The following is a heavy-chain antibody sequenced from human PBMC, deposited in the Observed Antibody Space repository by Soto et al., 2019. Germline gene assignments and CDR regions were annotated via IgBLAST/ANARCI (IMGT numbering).Heavy chain of an antibody. J-gene: IGHJ5*02. CDR1: GGTFSSYA. Sequence: SVKVSCKASGGTFSSYAISWVRQAPGQGLEWMGGIIPIFGTANYAQKFQGRVTITADESTSTAYMELSSLRSEDTAVYYCARVIDSSGYYSGGVNWFDPWGQGTLVTVSS. CDR2: IIPIFGTA. V-gene: IGHV1-69*13. CDR3: ARVIDSSGYYSGGVNWFDP. D-gene: IGHD3-22*01.